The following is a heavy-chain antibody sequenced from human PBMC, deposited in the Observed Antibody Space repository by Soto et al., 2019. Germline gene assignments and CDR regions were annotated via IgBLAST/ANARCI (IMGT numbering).Heavy chain of an antibody. Sequence: GGSLRLSCATSGSTFSTYTMHWVRQAPGKGLEWVAVISFYESNKYYADSVKGRFTISRDDSKNTLYLQMNSLRAEDTAVYYCARENTVGYCNGGSCYYFDYWGQGTLVTVSS. J-gene: IGHJ4*02. CDR2: ISFYESNK. CDR1: GSTFSTYT. CDR3: ARENTVGYCNGGSCYYFDY. D-gene: IGHD2-15*01. V-gene: IGHV3-30-3*01.